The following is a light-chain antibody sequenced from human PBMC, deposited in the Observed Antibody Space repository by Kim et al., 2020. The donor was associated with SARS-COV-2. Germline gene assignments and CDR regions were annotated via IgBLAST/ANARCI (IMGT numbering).Light chain of an antibody. J-gene: IGKJ4*01. V-gene: IGKV3-15*01. Sequence: PGERATLSCRDSQSVSRNVAWYQLKPGQAPRLLIYGASTRDTGIPDRFSGSGSGTEFTLIISSLQSEDFAVDYCQQYKDWPPLTFGGGTKVDIK. CDR3: QQYKDWPPLT. CDR2: GAS. CDR1: QSVSRN.